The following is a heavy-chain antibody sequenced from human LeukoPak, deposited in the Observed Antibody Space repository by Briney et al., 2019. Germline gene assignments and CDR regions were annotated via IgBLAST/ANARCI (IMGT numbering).Heavy chain of an antibody. V-gene: IGHV3-21*01. J-gene: IGHJ4*02. D-gene: IGHD6-6*01. CDR3: ARSSIGISPHFDY. Sequence: PGGSLRLSCAAPGFTFSSSGMNWVRQALGRGLEWVASISRSSSYIYYADSVKGRFTISRDNAKNSLYLEMNSLTAADTAVYYCARSSIGISPHFDYWGQGTLVTVSS. CDR1: GFTFSSSG. CDR2: ISRSSSYI.